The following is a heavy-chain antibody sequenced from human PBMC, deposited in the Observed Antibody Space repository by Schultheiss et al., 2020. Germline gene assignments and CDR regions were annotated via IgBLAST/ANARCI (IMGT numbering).Heavy chain of an antibody. J-gene: IGHJ3*02. CDR3: SRRRAVAAGHDAFDI. Sequence: GGSLRLSCAASGFTFSNAWMNWVRQAPGKGLEWVAVISYDGSNKYYADSVKGRFTSSRDNSENTLYLQMNSLRAEDTAVYYCSRRRAVAAGHDAFDIWGQGTMVTVSS. V-gene: IGHV3-30*14. CDR1: GFTFSNAW. CDR2: ISYDGSNK. D-gene: IGHD6-19*01.